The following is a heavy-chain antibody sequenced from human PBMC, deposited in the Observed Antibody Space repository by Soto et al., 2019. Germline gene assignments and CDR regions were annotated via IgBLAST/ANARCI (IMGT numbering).Heavy chain of an antibody. Sequence: TLSLTCDVSGDSIGSNVWWSWVLHPPGKGLEWIGEVYHNGLTDYNPSLRGRATMSADMSKNQFSLRVTSVTDADTAIYYCARDAALPGEADRFDYWGQGALVTVSS. J-gene: IGHJ4*02. D-gene: IGHD2-15*01. CDR1: GDSIGSNVW. V-gene: IGHV4-4*02. CDR2: VYHNGLT. CDR3: ARDAALPGEADRFDY.